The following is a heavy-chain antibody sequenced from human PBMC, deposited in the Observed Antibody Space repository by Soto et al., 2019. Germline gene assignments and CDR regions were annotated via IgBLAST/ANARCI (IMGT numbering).Heavy chain of an antibody. CDR1: GYTFTGYY. CDR3: ARDGYYYDSSGYYYFWFDP. V-gene: IGHV1-2*02. CDR2: INPNSGGT. J-gene: IGHJ5*02. Sequence: ASVKVSCKASGYTFTGYYMHWVRQAPGQGLEWMGWINPNSGGTNYAQKFQGRVTMTRDTSISTAYMELSRLRSDDTAVYYCARDGYYYDSSGYYYFWFDPWGQGTLVTAPQ. D-gene: IGHD3-22*01.